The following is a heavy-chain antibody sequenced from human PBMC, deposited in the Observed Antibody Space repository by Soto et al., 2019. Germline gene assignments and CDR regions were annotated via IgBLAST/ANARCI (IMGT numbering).Heavy chain of an antibody. Sequence: GGSLRLSCAASGFTFDDYTMHWVRQAPGKGLEWVSLISWDGGSTYYADSVKGRFTISRDNSKNSLYLQMNSLRTEDTALYYCAKSSGDQWLDAFDIWGQGTMVTVSS. D-gene: IGHD6-19*01. CDR3: AKSSGDQWLDAFDI. CDR2: ISWDGGST. J-gene: IGHJ3*02. CDR1: GFTFDDYT. V-gene: IGHV3-43*01.